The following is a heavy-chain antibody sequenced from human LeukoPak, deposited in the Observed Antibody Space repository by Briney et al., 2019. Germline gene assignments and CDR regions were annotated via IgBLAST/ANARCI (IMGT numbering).Heavy chain of an antibody. CDR3: ARGMSGYTEDPFDI. Sequence: ASVKVSCKASGYTFTGYYMHWVRQAPGQGPEWMGWINPNSGGTNYAQKFQGRVTMTRDTSISTAYMELRSLRSDDTAIYFCARGMSGYTEDPFDIWGQGTVVTVSS. CDR1: GYTFTGYY. CDR2: INPNSGGT. V-gene: IGHV1-2*02. D-gene: IGHD5-12*01. J-gene: IGHJ3*02.